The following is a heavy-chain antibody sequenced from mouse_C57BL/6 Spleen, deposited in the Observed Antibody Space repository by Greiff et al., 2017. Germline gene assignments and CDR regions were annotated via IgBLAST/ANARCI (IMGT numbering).Heavy chain of an antibody. V-gene: IGHV1-26*01. CDR3: ASVIAGAMDY. CDR1: GYTFTDYY. Sequence: EVQLQQSGPELVKPGASVKISCKASGYTFTDYYMNWVKQSHGKSLEWIGDINPNNGGTSYNQKFKGKATLTVDKSSSTAYMELRSLTSEDSAVYYCASVIAGAMDYWGEETSVTASS. D-gene: IGHD2-12*01. J-gene: IGHJ4*01. CDR2: INPNNGGT.